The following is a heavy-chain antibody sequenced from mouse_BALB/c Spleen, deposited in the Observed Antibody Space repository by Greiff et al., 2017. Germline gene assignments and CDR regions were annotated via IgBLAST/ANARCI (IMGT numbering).Heavy chain of an antibody. J-gene: IGHJ3*01. CDR3: ARSDYDYDDGASWFAY. V-gene: IGHV5-9-1*01. D-gene: IGHD2-4*01. CDR1: GFTFSSYT. Sequence: EVKVEESGGGLVKPGGSLKLSCAASGFTFSSYTMSWVRQTPEKRLEWVATISSGGSYTYYPDSVKGRFTISRDNAKNTLYLQMTSLRSEDTAMYYCARSDYDYDDGASWFAYWGQGTLVTVSA. CDR2: ISSGGSYT.